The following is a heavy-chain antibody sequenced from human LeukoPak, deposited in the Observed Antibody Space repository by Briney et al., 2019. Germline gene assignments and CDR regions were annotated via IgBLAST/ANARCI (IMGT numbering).Heavy chain of an antibody. CDR3: AKGSNYFDY. CDR2: ISYDGSNK. J-gene: IGHJ4*02. CDR1: GFTFSSYG. Sequence: PGGSLRLSCAASGFTFSSYGMPWVRQAPVKGLEWVAVISYDGSNKYYADSVKGRFTISRDNSKNTLYLQMNSLRAEDTAVYYCAKGSNYFDYWGQGTLVTVSS. V-gene: IGHV3-30*18. D-gene: IGHD3-10*01.